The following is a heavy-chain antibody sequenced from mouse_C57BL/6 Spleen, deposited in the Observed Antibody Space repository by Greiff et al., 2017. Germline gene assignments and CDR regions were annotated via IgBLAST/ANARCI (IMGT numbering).Heavy chain of an antibody. CDR1: GYSFTSYY. Sequence: QVQLKQSGPELVKPGASVKISCKASGYSFTSYYIHWVKQRPGQGLEWIGWIYPGSGNTKYNEKFKGKATLTADTSSSTAYMQLSSLTSEDSAVYYCARGNDWYFDVWGTGTTVTVSS. CDR3: ARGNDWYFDV. CDR2: IYPGSGNT. J-gene: IGHJ1*03. V-gene: IGHV1-66*01. D-gene: IGHD2-1*01.